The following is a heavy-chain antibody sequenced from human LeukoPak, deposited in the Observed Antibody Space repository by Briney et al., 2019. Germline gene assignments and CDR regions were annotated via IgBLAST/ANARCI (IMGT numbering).Heavy chain of an antibody. CDR1: GGSMSSYH. D-gene: IGHD2-2*01. CDR3: ARAPTDHTSANFNFDY. Sequence: SETLSLTCTVSGGSMSSYHWNWIRQPPGKGLEWIGYIYYSGITNYTPSLKSRVTISVHTSKNQFSLKLSSVTAADTAVYYCARAPTDHTSANFNFDYWGQGTLVTVSS. J-gene: IGHJ4*02. V-gene: IGHV4-59*01. CDR2: IYYSGIT.